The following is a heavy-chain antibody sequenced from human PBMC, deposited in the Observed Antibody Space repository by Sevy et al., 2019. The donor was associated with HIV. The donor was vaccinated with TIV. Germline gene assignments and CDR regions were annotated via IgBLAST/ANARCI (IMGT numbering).Heavy chain of an antibody. V-gene: IGHV4-39*01. Sequence: SETLSLTCTVSGGSISSGNYLWSWIRQTPGKGLEWIGTVHYSGRTYYNPSLKSRVTISEDTSKNQFSLNLNSETAADTAVYFCARNFDYWGQGTLVTVSS. CDR3: ARNFDY. J-gene: IGHJ4*02. CDR1: GGSISSGNYL. CDR2: VHYSGRT.